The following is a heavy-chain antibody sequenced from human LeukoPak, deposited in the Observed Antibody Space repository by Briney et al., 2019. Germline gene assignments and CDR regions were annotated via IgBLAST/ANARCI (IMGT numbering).Heavy chain of an antibody. J-gene: IGHJ4*02. CDR3: ARGLRAGGSYYYVY. D-gene: IGHD1-26*01. CDR2: INPNSGGT. CDR1: GYTFTGYY. Sequence: GASVKVSCKASGYTFTGYYMHWVRQAPGQGLEWMGRINPNSGGTNYAQKFQGRVTMTRDTSISTAYMELSRLRSDDTAVYYCARGLRAGGSYYYVYWGQGTLVTVSS. V-gene: IGHV1-2*06.